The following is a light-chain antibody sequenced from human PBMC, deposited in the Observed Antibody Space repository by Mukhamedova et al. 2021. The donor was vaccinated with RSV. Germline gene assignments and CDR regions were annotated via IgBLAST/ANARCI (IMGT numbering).Light chain of an antibody. J-gene: IGKJ2*03. V-gene: IGKV3-20*01. CDR2: GAS. CDR3: QQYGSVPPYS. Sequence: KPGQAPRLLIFGASTRAPGIPYRFSGSGSGTDFTLTISRLEPEDFAVYYCQQYGSVPPYSSGQGTKVEIK.